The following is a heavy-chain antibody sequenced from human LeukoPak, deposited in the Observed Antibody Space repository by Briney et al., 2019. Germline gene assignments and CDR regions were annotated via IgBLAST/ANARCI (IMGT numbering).Heavy chain of an antibody. CDR3: ARVGVYYYYMDV. Sequence: SVKVSCKASGGTFSSYAISWVRQAPGQGPEWMGGIIPIFGTANYAQKFQGRVTITTDESTSTAYMELSSLRSEDTAVYYCARVGVYYYYMDVWGKGTTVTVSS. D-gene: IGHD3-10*01. CDR1: GGTFSSYA. CDR2: IIPIFGTA. V-gene: IGHV1-69*05. J-gene: IGHJ6*03.